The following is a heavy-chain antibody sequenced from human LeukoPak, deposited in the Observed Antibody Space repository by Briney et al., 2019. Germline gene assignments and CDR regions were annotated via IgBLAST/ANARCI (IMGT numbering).Heavy chain of an antibody. CDR1: GFTFSTYA. D-gene: IGHD3-9*01. CDR3: AKPVTDYDILTGYDY. J-gene: IGHJ4*02. V-gene: IGHV3-23*01. CDR2: LSASGAAT. Sequence: GGSLRLSCSASGFTFSTYAMTWVRQAPGKGLEWVPALSASGAATKYADSVQGRFTISRDNSKNTVSLQMSGLRAEDTATYYCAKPVTDYDILTGYDYWGQGTLVTVSS.